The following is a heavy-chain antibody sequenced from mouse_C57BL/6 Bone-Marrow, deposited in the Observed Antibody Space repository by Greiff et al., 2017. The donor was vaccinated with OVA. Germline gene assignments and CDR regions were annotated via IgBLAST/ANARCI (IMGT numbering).Heavy chain of an antibody. Sequence: QVQLQQSGAELVRPGPSVKMSCKASGYTFTNSWIGWAKQRPGHGLEWIGDIYPGGGYTNYNEKFKGKATLPADKSSSTAYMQCSSLTSEDSAIYYCARAGVITTVVASYYYAMDYWGQGTSVTVAS. V-gene: IGHV1-63*01. CDR3: ARAGVITTVVASYYYAMDY. CDR1: GYTFTNSW. D-gene: IGHD1-1*01. CDR2: IYPGGGYT. J-gene: IGHJ4*01.